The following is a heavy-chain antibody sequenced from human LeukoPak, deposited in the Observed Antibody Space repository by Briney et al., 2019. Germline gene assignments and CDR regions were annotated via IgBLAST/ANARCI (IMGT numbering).Heavy chain of an antibody. Sequence: SETLSLTCTVSGGSISSSSYYWGWIRQPPGKGLEWIGSIYYSGSTYCNPSLKSRVTISVDKSKNQFSLKLSSVTAADTAVYYCARENGPDNYDILTGYLPLDYWGQGTLVTVSS. CDR1: GGSISSSSYY. J-gene: IGHJ4*02. D-gene: IGHD3-9*01. CDR2: IYYSGST. V-gene: IGHV4-39*07. CDR3: ARENGPDNYDILTGYLPLDY.